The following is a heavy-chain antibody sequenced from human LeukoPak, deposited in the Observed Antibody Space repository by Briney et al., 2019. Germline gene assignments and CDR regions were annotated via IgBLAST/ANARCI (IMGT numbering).Heavy chain of an antibody. J-gene: IGHJ4*02. D-gene: IGHD6-19*01. V-gene: IGHV4-61*08. Sequence: SQTLSLTCTVSGGSISSGGYYWSWIRQPPGKGLEWIGNIYYSGSTNYNPSLKSRVTISVDTSKNQFSLRLSSVTAADTAVYYCASNKGQWLFSDWGQGTLVTVSS. CDR3: ASNKGQWLFSD. CDR1: GGSISSGGYY. CDR2: IYYSGST.